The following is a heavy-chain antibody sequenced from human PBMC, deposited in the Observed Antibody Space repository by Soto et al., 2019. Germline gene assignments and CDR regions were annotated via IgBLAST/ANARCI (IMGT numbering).Heavy chain of an antibody. J-gene: IGHJ4*02. D-gene: IGHD6-19*01. Sequence: GSLRRSWASSGFTFSSYAMSWVRQAPGKGLELVSAISFSGGSTYYSDSVKGRLTISRDNSKNTLYLQMNSLRSEDTAVYYCSKDSKQWRSPRALXWGQGTLVTFSX. CDR3: SKDSKQWRSPRALX. CDR1: GFTFSSYA. V-gene: IGHV3-23*01. CDR2: ISFSGGST.